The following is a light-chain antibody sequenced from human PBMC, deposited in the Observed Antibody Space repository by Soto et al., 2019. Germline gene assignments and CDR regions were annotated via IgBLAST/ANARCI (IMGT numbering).Light chain of an antibody. CDR2: DAS. J-gene: IGKJ1*01. V-gene: IGKV1-5*01. CDR3: QQYNSYSPRT. CDR1: QSISSW. Sequence: EIQMNLSPSTLSATVGDRVTITCRASQSISSWLAWYQQKPGKAPKLLIYDASSLESGVPSRFSGSGSGTEFTLTISSLQPDDFATYYCQQYNSYSPRTSGQGAKVDIK.